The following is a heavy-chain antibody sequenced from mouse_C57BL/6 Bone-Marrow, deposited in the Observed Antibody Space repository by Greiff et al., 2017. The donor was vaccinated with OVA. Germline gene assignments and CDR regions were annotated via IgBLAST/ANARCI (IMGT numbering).Heavy chain of an antibody. J-gene: IGHJ3*01. D-gene: IGHD2-1*01. V-gene: IGHV1-59*01. Sequence: QVQLQQPGAELVRPGTSVKLSCKASGYTFTSYWMHWVKQRPGQGLEWIGVIDPSDSYTNYNQKFKGKATLTVDKSSSTAYMQLSSLTSEDSAVYYCARDLLDDSRYWGQGTLVTVSA. CDR2: IDPSDSYT. CDR1: GYTFTSYW. CDR3: ARDLLDDSRY.